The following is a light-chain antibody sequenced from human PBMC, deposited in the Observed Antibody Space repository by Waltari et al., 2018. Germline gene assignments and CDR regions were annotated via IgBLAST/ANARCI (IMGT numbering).Light chain of an antibody. CDR3: QKYDAAPLT. J-gene: IGKJ4*01. Sequence: DIQMTQSPSSLSASVGDRVTITCRASQGVWKYLAWYQQKPGKVPRLLIYGASTLKSGVPSRFSGSGSGTDFTLTISSLQPEDVATYYCQKYDAAPLTFGGGTKVEIK. V-gene: IGKV1-27*01. CDR1: QGVWKY. CDR2: GAS.